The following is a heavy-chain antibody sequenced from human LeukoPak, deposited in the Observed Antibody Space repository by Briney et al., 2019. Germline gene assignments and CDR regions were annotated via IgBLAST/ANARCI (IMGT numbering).Heavy chain of an antibody. CDR1: GYTFTSYS. Sequence: ASVKVSCKASGYTFTSYSISWVRQAPGQGLEWMGWISAYNGNTNYAQKLQGRVTMTTDTSTSTAYMELRSLRSDDTAVYYCARTTMVRGPSLRCPYFDYWGQGTLVTVSS. CDR3: ARTTMVRGPSLRCPYFDY. V-gene: IGHV1-18*01. CDR2: ISAYNGNT. J-gene: IGHJ4*02. D-gene: IGHD3-10*01.